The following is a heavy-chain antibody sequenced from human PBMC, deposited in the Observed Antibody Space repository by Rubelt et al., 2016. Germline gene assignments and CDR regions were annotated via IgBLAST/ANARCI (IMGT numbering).Heavy chain of an antibody. V-gene: IGHV3-33*01. CDR2: IWYDGSNK. CDR3: ARAVAGTSNPVDY. J-gene: IGHJ4*02. CDR1: RFTFTNYD. Sequence: QVQLVESGGGVVQPGRSLRLSCAASRFTFTNYDMHWVRQSPGKGLEWVALIWYDGSNKYYADSVKGRFTISRNNSKNTLYLQMSRLRAEDTAVYYCARAVAGTSNPVDYWGQGTLVTVSS. D-gene: IGHD6-19*01.